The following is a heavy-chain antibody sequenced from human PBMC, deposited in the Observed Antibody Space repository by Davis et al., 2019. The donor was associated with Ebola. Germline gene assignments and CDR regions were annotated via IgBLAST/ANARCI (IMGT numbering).Heavy chain of an antibody. CDR2: INPNSGGT. V-gene: IGHV1-2*04. Sequence: ASVKVSCKASGYTFTGYYMHWVRQAPGQGLEWMGWINPNSGGTNYAQKFQGWVTMTRDTSISTAYMELSRLRSDDTAVYYCARDNCGGDCFEVYFDYWGQGTLVTVSS. D-gene: IGHD2-21*02. CDR3: ARDNCGGDCFEVYFDY. J-gene: IGHJ4*02. CDR1: GYTFTGYY.